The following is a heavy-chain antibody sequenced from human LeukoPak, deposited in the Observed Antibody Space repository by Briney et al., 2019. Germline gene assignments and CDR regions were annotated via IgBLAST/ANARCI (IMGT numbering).Heavy chain of an antibody. CDR1: GGSISSGSYY. CDR2: IYTSGST. V-gene: IGHV4-61*02. Sequence: SETPSLTCTVSGGSISSGSYYWSWIRQPAGKGLEWIGRIYTSGSTNYNPSLKSRVTISVDTSKNQFSLKLSSVTAADTAVYYCARDGQLVHHYYYYMDVWGKGTTVTVSS. J-gene: IGHJ6*03. D-gene: IGHD6-6*01. CDR3: ARDGQLVHHYYYYMDV.